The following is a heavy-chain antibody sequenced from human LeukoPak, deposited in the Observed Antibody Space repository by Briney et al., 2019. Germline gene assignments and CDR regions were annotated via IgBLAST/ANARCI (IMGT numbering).Heavy chain of an antibody. D-gene: IGHD6-19*01. V-gene: IGHV3-30*13. CDR1: GFTFSSFG. J-gene: IGHJ4*02. CDR2: ISKDGSHE. Sequence: GGSLRLSCAASGFTFSSFGMHWVRQPPGKGLEWVSLISKDGSHEFYADSVKGRFTISRDNFKNSLFLDMASLGPEDTAVYYCVRDWFESGWHLDYWGQGALVTVSS. CDR3: VRDWFESGWHLDY.